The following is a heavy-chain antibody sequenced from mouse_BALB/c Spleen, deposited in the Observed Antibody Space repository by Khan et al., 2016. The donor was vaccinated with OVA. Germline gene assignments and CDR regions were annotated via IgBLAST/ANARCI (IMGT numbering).Heavy chain of an antibody. CDR3: AKDPTDYAMDY. CDR1: GFSLTDYA. Sequence: QVQLQQSGPGLVAPSQSLSITCTVSGFSLTDYAVSWIRQPPGKGLEWLGVIWGGGSKYYNSALKSRLSISKDNSSSHVFLNMNSLQTDDTAMYYCAKDPTDYAMDYWGQGTSVTVSS. V-gene: IGHV2-6-5*01. J-gene: IGHJ4*01. CDR2: IWGGGSK.